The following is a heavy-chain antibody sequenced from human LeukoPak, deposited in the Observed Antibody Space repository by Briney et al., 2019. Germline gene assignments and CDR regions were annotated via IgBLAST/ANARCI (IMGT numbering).Heavy chain of an antibody. J-gene: IGHJ5*02. CDR2: IYHSGST. D-gene: IGHD3-10*01. CDR1: GGSISSGGYS. V-gene: IGHV4-30-2*01. CDR3: ARGSITMVRGENWFDP. Sequence: SQTLSLTCAVSGGSISSGGYSWSWIRQPPGKGLEWIGYIYHSGSTYYNPSLKSRVTISVDRSKNQFSLKLSSVTAADTAVYYCARGSITMVRGENWFDPWGQGTLVTVSS.